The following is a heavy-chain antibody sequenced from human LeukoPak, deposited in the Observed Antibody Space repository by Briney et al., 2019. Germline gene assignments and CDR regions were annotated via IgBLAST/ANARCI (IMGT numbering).Heavy chain of an antibody. CDR2: IYYSGST. CDR1: GGSISSGDYY. J-gene: IGHJ4*02. CDR3: ASIVGASTFDY. Sequence: SETLSLTCTVSGGSISSGDYYWSWIRQPPGKGLEWIGCIYYSGSTYYNPSLKSRVTISVDTSKNQFSLKLSSVTAADTAVYYCASIVGASTFDYWGQGTLVTVSS. D-gene: IGHD1-26*01. V-gene: IGHV4-30-4*01.